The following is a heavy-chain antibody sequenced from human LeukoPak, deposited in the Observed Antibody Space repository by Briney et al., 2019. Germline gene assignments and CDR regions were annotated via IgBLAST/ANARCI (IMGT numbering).Heavy chain of an antibody. D-gene: IGHD1-1*01. V-gene: IGHV3-23*01. Sequence: PGGSLRLSCAASGFTFSSYAMSWVRQAPGKGLEWVSAISGSGGSTYCADSVKGRFTISRDTPKNTLSLQMNNLRAEDTAVYFCARVWIRDYMDVWGEGTTVSVSS. J-gene: IGHJ6*03. CDR1: GFTFSSYA. CDR3: ARVWIRDYMDV. CDR2: ISGSGGST.